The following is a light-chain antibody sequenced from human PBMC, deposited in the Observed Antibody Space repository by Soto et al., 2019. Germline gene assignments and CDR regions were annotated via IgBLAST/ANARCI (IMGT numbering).Light chain of an antibody. J-gene: IGLJ1*01. CDR2: LNSDGSH. V-gene: IGLV4-69*01. CDR3: QTWGTGIHYV. Sequence: QPVLTQSPSASASLGASVKLTCTLSSGRSSYAIAWHQQQPEKGPRYLMKLNSDGSHSKGDGIPDRFSGSSSGAERYLTISSLQSEDDADYYCQTWGTGIHYVFGTGTKLTVL. CDR1: SGRSSYA.